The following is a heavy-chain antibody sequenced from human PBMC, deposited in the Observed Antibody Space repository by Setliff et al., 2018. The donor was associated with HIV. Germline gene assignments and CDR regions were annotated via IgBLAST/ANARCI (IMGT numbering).Heavy chain of an antibody. V-gene: IGHV4-61*02. CDR3: ARVARGGHSSRWYYFDY. J-gene: IGHJ4*02. D-gene: IGHD6-13*01. Sequence: SVTLSLTCTVSGGSISSGSYYWSWIRQPAGKGLEWIGRIYTSGSTKYNPSLKSRVTISVDTSKNQFSLKVSSVTAADTAVYYCARVARGGHSSRWYYFDYWGQGTLVTVSS. CDR2: IYTSGST. CDR1: GGSISSGSYY.